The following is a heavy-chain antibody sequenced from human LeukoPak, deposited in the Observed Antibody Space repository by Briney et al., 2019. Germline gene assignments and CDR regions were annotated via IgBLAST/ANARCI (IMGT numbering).Heavy chain of an antibody. Sequence: GGSLRLSCSASGFTFSIYAMNWVRQAPGKGLEWVSAISGTGLTTYYADSVKGRFTISRDNSKNTLYLQMNSLRAEDTAVYYCAREPFWSGYYSNLHFDYWGQRTLVTVSS. J-gene: IGHJ4*02. V-gene: IGHV3-23*01. CDR1: GFTFSIYA. CDR3: AREPFWSGYYSNLHFDY. D-gene: IGHD3-3*01. CDR2: ISGTGLTT.